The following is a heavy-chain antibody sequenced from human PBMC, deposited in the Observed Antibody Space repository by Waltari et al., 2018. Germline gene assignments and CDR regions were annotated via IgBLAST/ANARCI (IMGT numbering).Heavy chain of an antibody. CDR1: GFRFRASW. D-gene: IGHD5-18*01. Sequence: EVKLVEAGGDIVQPGGSRRLSCPASGFRFRASWMHGVRQVPGKGLVWVSRINSDGSSISYSDSVKGRFTISRDNSKNMLYLQLNSLRAEDTAVYYCARKGGRGYTYGPFYYDSWGQGTLVTVSS. CDR2: INSDGSSI. CDR3: ARKGGRGYTYGPFYYDS. V-gene: IGHV3-74*01. J-gene: IGHJ4*02.